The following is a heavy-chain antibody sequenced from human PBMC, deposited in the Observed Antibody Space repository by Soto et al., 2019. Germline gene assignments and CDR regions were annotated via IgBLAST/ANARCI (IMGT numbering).Heavy chain of an antibody. CDR1: GGSFSGCY. J-gene: IGHJ6*02. CDR2: INHSGST. V-gene: IGHV4-34*01. CDR3: ARGRRYYYYYGMDV. Sequence: QVQLQQWGAGLLKPSETLSLTCAVYGGSFSGCYWSWIRQPPGKGLEWIGEINHSGSTNYNPSLKSRVTISVDTSKNQFSLKLSSVTAADTAVYYCARGRRYYYYYGMDVWGQGTTVTVSS.